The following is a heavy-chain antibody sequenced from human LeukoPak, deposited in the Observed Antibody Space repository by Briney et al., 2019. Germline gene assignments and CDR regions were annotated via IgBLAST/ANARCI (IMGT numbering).Heavy chain of an antibody. J-gene: IGHJ3*02. D-gene: IGHD2-15*01. CDR2: INSDGSST. V-gene: IGHV3-74*01. Sequence: PGGSLRLSCAASGFTFSSYRMHWVRQAPGKGLVWVSRINSDGSSTSYADSVKGRFTISRDNAKNTLYLQMNSLRAEDTALYYCAKTKEGYYLDAFDIWGQGTMVTVS. CDR1: GFTFSSYR. CDR3: AKTKEGYYLDAFDI.